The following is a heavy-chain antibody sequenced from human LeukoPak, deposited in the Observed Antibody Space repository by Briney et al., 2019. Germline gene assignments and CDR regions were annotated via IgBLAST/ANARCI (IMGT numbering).Heavy chain of an antibody. CDR3: ARYYYDSSGYYCAGTVYFDY. Sequence: GGALPHSCSASGFTISSYDMIWVCQAPATGLESGLYISSSGSSIYYADSVKGRFTISRDNAKNSLYLQMNSMRAEDTAVYYCARYYYDSSGYYCAGTVYFDYWGQGTLVTVSS. D-gene: IGHD3-22*01. J-gene: IGHJ4*02. CDR2: ISSSGSSI. V-gene: IGHV3-48*03. CDR1: GFTISSYD.